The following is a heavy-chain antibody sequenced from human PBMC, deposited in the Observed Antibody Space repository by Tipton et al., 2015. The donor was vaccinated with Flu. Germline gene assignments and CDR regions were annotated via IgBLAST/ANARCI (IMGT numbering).Heavy chain of an antibody. Sequence: QLVQSGAEVKKPGASVKVSCKASGYTFTSYDINWVRQATGQGLEWMGWMNPNSGNTGYAQKFQGRVTMTTDTSTSTAYMELRSLRSDDTAVYYCARWGAVGATGEAGAFDIWGQGTMVTVSS. CDR1: GYTFTSYD. CDR2: MNPNSGNT. J-gene: IGHJ3*02. V-gene: IGHV1-8*01. CDR3: ARWGAVGATGEAGAFDI. D-gene: IGHD1-26*01.